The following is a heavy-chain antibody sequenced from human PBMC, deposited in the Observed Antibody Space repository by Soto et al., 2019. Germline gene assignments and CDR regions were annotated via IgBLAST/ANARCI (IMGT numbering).Heavy chain of an antibody. CDR2: ISRDGSSK. CDR1: GFTFSRYA. J-gene: IGHJ4*02. Sequence: GGSLRLSCAASGFTFSRYAMHWVRQAPGEGLEWVAVISRDGSSKYYGDSVKGRFTVSRDNSNNTLYLSMTSLRPDDTAVFYCARSRNGAVPDSINFWGQGTLVTVYS. CDR3: ARSRNGAVPDSINF. D-gene: IGHD2-8*01. V-gene: IGHV3-30-3*01.